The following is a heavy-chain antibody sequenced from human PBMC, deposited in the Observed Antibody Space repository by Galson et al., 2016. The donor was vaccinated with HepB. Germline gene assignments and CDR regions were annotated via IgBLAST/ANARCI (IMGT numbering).Heavy chain of an antibody. Sequence: SVKVSCKASGYTFTSYAISWVRQAPGQGLEWVGWVSAYSGNTHYAQKVQDRVTMTTDTSTSTAYMELRSLRSDDTAVYYCAREVWRNYYGSGSYYEIDYWGQGTLVTVSS. CDR3: AREVWRNYYGSGSYYEIDY. CDR2: VSAYSGNT. V-gene: IGHV1-18*01. D-gene: IGHD3-10*01. CDR1: GYTFTSYA. J-gene: IGHJ4*02.